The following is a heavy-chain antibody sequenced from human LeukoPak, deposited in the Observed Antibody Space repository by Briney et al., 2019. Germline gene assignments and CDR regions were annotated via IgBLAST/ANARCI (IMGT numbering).Heavy chain of an antibody. CDR1: GGSISSGSYY. Sequence: SETLSLTCTVSGGSISSGSYYWSWLRQPAGTGLEWIGRIYTSGSTNYNPSLKSRVTISVDTSKNQFSLKLSSVTAADTAVYYCARIIAAAGPNWFDPWGQGTLVTVSS. V-gene: IGHV4-61*02. CDR3: ARIIAAAGPNWFDP. CDR2: IYTSGST. J-gene: IGHJ5*02. D-gene: IGHD6-13*01.